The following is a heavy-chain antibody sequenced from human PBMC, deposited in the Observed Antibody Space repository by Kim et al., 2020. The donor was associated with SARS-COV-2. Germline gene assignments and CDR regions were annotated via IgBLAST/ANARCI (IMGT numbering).Heavy chain of an antibody. D-gene: IGHD6-19*01. CDR1: GGSISSYY. Sequence: SETLSLTCTVSGGSISSYYWSWIRQPPGKGLEWIGSIYYSGSTNYNPSLKSRVTISVDTSKNQFSLKLSSVTAADTAVYYCARAVSYSSGWSAGSLRHLYYYGMDVWRQATTVTVSS. CDR2: IYYSGST. J-gene: IGHJ6*02. CDR3: ARAVSYSSGWSAGSLRHLYYYGMDV. V-gene: IGHV4-59*13.